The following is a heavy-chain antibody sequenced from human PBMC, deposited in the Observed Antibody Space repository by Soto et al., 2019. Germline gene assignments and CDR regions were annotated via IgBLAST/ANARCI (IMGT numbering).Heavy chain of an antibody. CDR3: ARGFFGTGGSYYFDY. J-gene: IGHJ4*02. D-gene: IGHD3-16*01. V-gene: IGHV1-69*02. CDR2: IIPILGIA. CDR1: GGTFSSYT. Sequence: SVKVSCKASGGTFSSYTISWVRQAPGQGLEWMGRIIPILGIANYAQKFQGRVTITADKSTSTAYMELSSLRSEDTAVYYCARGFFGTGGSYYFDYWGQGTLVTVSS.